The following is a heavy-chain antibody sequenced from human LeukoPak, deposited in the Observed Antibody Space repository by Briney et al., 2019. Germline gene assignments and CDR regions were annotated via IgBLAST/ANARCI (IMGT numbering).Heavy chain of an antibody. D-gene: IGHD1-26*01. CDR3: ARGRVVGARAFDY. CDR2: IYYSGST. J-gene: IGHJ4*02. Sequence: SSETLSLTCTVSGVSISSYYWSWIRQPPGKGLERIGYIYYSGSTNYNPSLKSRVTISVDTSKNQFSLKLSSVTAADTAVYYCARGRVVGARAFDYWGQGTLVTVSS. CDR1: GVSISSYY. V-gene: IGHV4-59*12.